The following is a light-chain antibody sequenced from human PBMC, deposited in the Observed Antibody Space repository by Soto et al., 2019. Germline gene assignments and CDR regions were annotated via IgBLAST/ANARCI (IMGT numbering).Light chain of an antibody. CDR1: QSVSSN. CDR2: GAS. CDR3: QQYNTWPPVYT. V-gene: IGKV3-15*01. J-gene: IGKJ2*01. Sequence: EIVMTQSPATLSVSPGERATLSCRASQSVSSNLAWYQQKPGQAPRLLIFGASTRATGIPARFSGSGSGTEFTLTISSLQSEDFAVYYCQQYNTWPPVYTFGQGTKLELK.